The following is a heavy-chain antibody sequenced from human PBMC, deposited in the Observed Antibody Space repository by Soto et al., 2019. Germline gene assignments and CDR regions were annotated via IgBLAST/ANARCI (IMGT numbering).Heavy chain of an antibody. J-gene: IGHJ5*02. CDR1: GASIRGSYYF. CDR2: KHISGGT. V-gene: IGHV4-30-4*01. D-gene: IGHD3-3*01. CDR3: ARIGTILDIVTNNWFDP. Sequence: SETLSLTCTVTGASIRGSYYFWSWIRQPPGKGLEWIAYKHISGGTYYNPSLRSRVTTSIDTSKNQFSLHLTSMTAADTAVYYCARIGTILDIVTNNWFDPWGQGTLVTVSS.